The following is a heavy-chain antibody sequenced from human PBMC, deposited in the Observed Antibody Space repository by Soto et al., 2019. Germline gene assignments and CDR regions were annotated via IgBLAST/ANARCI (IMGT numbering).Heavy chain of an antibody. CDR2: IHPSGGGS. CDR1: GYTFTSYY. CDR3: ARGGHIAVVTDSFDS. J-gene: IGHJ4*02. V-gene: IGHV1-46*03. Sequence: VASVKVSCKASGYTFTSYYMHWVRQAPGQGLEWMGMIHPSGGGSTYAQKFLGRVTMTMDSSTSTVFMELTSLRSADTAVYYCARGGHIAVVTDSFDSWGQGTLVTVSS. D-gene: IGHD2-21*02.